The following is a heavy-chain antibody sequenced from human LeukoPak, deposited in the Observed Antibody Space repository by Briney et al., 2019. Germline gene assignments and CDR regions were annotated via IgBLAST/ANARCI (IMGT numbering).Heavy chain of an antibody. D-gene: IGHD5-24*01. V-gene: IGHV3-53*01. CDR2: FYSGGST. CDR1: GFTVSSNY. Sequence: GGSLRLSCAASGFTVSSNYMSWVRQAPGKGLEWVSVFYSGGSTYYADSVKGRFTISRDNSKNTVYLQMNNLRAEDTAVYYCARGDGYNFWDYWGQGTLVTVSS. J-gene: IGHJ4*02. CDR3: ARGDGYNFWDY.